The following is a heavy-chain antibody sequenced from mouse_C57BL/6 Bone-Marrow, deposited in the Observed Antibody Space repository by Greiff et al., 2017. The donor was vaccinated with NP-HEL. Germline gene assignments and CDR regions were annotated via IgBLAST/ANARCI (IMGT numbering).Heavy chain of an antibody. Sequence: EVKVEESGPGLVKPSQSLSLTCSVTGYSITSGYYWNWIRQFPENKLEWMGYISYDGSNNYNPSLKNRISITRDTSKNQFFLKLNSVTTEDTATYYCARDPSPLITTVVARGYFDVWGTGTTVTVSS. V-gene: IGHV3-6*01. J-gene: IGHJ1*03. CDR3: ARDPSPLITTVVARGYFDV. CDR1: GYSITSGYY. D-gene: IGHD1-1*01. CDR2: ISYDGSN.